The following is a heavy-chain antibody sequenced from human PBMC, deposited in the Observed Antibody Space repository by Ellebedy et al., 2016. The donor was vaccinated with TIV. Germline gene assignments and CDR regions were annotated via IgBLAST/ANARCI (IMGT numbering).Heavy chain of an antibody. V-gene: IGHV1-46*01. D-gene: IGHD3-16*01. CDR3: ARDAPWGTSLAVDY. J-gene: IGHJ4*02. Sequence: ASVKVSXXASGYTFSRYTMHWVRQAPGQGLEWMGKINPSGGSTTYAQKFQGRVTMTRDRSTSTVYMELSSLRSEDTAVYYCARDAPWGTSLAVDYWGQGTLVTVSS. CDR1: GYTFSRYT. CDR2: INPSGGST.